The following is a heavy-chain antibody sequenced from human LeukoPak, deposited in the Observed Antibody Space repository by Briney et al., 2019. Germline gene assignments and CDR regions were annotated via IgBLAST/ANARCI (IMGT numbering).Heavy chain of an antibody. Sequence: PGGSLRLSCAASGFTFSDYYMSWLRQAPGKGLEWVSYISSSSSTIYYADSVKGRFTVSRDNAKNSLYLQMNSLRAEDTAVYYCARVYVQGSGSYYNFGFDPWGQGTLVTVSS. CDR3: ARVYVQGSGSYYNFGFDP. V-gene: IGHV3-11*04. CDR1: GFTFSDYY. CDR2: ISSSSSTI. J-gene: IGHJ5*02. D-gene: IGHD3-10*01.